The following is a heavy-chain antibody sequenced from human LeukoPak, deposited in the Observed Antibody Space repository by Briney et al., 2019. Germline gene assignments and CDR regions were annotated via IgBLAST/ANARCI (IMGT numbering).Heavy chain of an antibody. Sequence: SETLSLTCTVSGGSISSGDYYWSWIRQPPGKGLEWIGEINHSGSTNYNPSLKSRVTISVDTSKNQFSLKLSSVTAADTAVYYCASLWPYQLSAFDIWGQGTMVTVSS. V-gene: IGHV4-39*07. D-gene: IGHD2-2*01. CDR3: ASLWPYQLSAFDI. CDR1: GGSISSGDYY. CDR2: INHSGST. J-gene: IGHJ3*02.